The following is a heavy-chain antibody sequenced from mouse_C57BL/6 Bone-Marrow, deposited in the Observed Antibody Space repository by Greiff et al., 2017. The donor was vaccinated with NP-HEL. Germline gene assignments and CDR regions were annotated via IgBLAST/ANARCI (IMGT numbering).Heavy chain of an antibody. J-gene: IGHJ2*01. CDR2: ISYDGSN. CDR3: ARGALRPAAYY. CDR1: GYSITSGYY. Sequence: QSGPGLVKPSQSLSLTCSVTGYSITSGYYWNWIRQFPGNKLEWMGYISYDGSNNYNPSLKNRISITRDTSKNQFFLKLNSVTTEDTATYYCARGALRPAAYYWGQGTTLTVSS. V-gene: IGHV3-6*01.